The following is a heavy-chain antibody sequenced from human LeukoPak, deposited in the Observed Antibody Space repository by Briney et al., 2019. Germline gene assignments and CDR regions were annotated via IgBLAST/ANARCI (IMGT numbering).Heavy chain of an antibody. Sequence: PGRSLRLSCAASGFTFSSYAMHWVRQAPGKGLEWVAVISYDGSNKYYVDSVKGRFTISRDNSKNTLYLQMNSLRSEDTAVYYCARDKNWFDPWGQGTLVTVSS. J-gene: IGHJ5*02. CDR1: GFTFSSYA. V-gene: IGHV3-30-3*01. CDR3: ARDKNWFDP. CDR2: ISYDGSNK.